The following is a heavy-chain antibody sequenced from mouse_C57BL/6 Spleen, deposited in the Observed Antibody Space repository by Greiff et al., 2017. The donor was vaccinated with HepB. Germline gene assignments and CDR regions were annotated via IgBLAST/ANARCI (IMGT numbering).Heavy chain of an antibody. J-gene: IGHJ3*01. V-gene: IGHV1-69*01. CDR2: IDPSDSYT. CDR3: ARWDGYLAWFAY. Sequence: QVQLQQPGAELVMPGASVKLSCKASGYTFTSYWMHWVKQRPGQGLEWIGEIDPSDSYTNYNQKFKGKSTLTVDKSSSTAYMQLSSLTSEDSAVYYCARWDGYLAWFAYWGQGTLVTVSA. CDR1: GYTFTSYW. D-gene: IGHD2-3*01.